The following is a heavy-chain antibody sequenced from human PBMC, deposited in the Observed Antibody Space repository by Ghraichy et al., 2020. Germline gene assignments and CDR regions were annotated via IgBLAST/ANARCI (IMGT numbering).Heavy chain of an antibody. Sequence: QTLSLTCSFSGFSLTTSGACVSWIRQPPGKALEWLALISWDDDEYYSTSLKTRLTISKDTSKNQVVLRMTNMDPVDTATYFCARMGVVITSTGGSQYYYYYGLDVWGQGTTVTVSS. CDR3: ARMGVVITSTGGSQYYYYYGLDV. J-gene: IGHJ6*02. D-gene: IGHD3-22*01. V-gene: IGHV2-70*01. CDR1: GFSLTTSGAC. CDR2: ISWDDDE.